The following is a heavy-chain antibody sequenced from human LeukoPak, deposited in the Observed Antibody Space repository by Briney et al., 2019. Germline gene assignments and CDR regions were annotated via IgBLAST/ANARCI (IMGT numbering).Heavy chain of an antibody. J-gene: IGHJ6*03. V-gene: IGHV4-39*07. Sequence: PSETLSLTCTVSGGSISSSSYYWGWIRQPPGKGLEWIGSIYYSGSTYYNPSLKSRVTISVDTSKNQFSLKLSSVTAADTAVYYCARAHLNYYGSGSYYYYYMDVWGKGTTVTISS. CDR2: IYYSGST. CDR1: GGSISSSSYY. D-gene: IGHD3-10*01. CDR3: ARAHLNYYGSGSYYYYYMDV.